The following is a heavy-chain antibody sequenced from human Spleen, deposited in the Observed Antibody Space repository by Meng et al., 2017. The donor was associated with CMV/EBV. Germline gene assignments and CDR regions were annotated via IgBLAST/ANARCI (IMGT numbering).Heavy chain of an antibody. J-gene: IGHJ3*02. CDR2: MNPNSGNT. D-gene: IGHD5-18*01. CDR3: ASTLLRDTAMAKGAFDI. CDR1: GYTFTSYD. Sequence: ASVKVSCKASGYTFTSYDINWVRQATGQGLEWMGWMNPNSGNTGYAQKFQGRVTITRNTSISTAYMELSSLRSEDTAVYYCASTLLRDTAMAKGAFDIWGQGTMVTVSS. V-gene: IGHV1-8*03.